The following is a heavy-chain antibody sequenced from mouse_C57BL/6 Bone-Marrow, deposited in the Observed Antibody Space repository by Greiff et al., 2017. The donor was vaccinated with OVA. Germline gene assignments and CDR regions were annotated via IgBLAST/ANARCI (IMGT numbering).Heavy chain of an antibody. CDR1: GFTFSDFY. J-gene: IGHJ4*01. D-gene: IGHD2-2*01. Sequence: EVQRVESGGGLVQSGRSLRLSCATSGFTFSDFYMEWVRQAPGKGLEWIAASRNKANDYTTEYSASVKGRFIVSRNTSQSILYLQMNALRAEDTAIYYCARDAGVTVAMDYWGQGTSVTVSS. CDR2: SRNKANDYTT. V-gene: IGHV7-1*01. CDR3: ARDAGVTVAMDY.